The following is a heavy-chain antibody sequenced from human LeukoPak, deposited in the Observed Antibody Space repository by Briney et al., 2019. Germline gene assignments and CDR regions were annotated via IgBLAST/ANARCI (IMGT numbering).Heavy chain of an antibody. CDR1: GFTFSSSA. Sequence: PGGSLRLSCAASGFTFSSSAMSWVRQVPGKGLEWVSGISASGGSTSYADSVGGRFTISRDNSKNTLYVQMNSLRDEDTAVYYCAKGQRWESPHYLDSWGQGTLVTVSS. V-gene: IGHV3-23*01. J-gene: IGHJ4*02. D-gene: IGHD1-26*01. CDR2: ISASGGST. CDR3: AKGQRWESPHYLDS.